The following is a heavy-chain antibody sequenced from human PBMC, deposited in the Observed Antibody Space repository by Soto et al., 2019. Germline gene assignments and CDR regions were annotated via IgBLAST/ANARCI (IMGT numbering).Heavy chain of an antibody. CDR1: GDSISNYY. CDR3: ARDVATAFDY. CDR2: IYSSGST. D-gene: IGHD5-12*01. J-gene: IGHJ4*02. Sequence: PSETLSLTCTVSGDSISNYYWSWIRQPPGKGLEWIGYIYSSGSTNYNPSLKSRVTISVDTSKNQFSLKLNSVTAADTAIYYCARDVATAFDYWGQGTLVTVSS. V-gene: IGHV4-59*01.